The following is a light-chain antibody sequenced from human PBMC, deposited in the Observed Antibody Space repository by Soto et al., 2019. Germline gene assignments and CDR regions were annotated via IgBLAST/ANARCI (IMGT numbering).Light chain of an antibody. J-gene: IGKJ1*01. CDR1: QSIKSN. Sequence: EIQMTQSPSSQSESVGERVTITLRPSQSIKSNLHWYQQNPGKAPKLLIYAASSFQSGVPSRFSGRGSGHDFTLTINSLQPEDFAIYYCQPTYSTPWTFGQGTRVDIK. CDR3: QPTYSTPWT. V-gene: IGKV1-39*01. CDR2: AAS.